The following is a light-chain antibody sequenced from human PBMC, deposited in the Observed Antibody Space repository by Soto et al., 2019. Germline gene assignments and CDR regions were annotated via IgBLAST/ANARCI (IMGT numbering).Light chain of an antibody. J-gene: IGLJ3*02. V-gene: IGLV1-40*01. CDR3: QSYDSSLTWV. Sequence: QSVLTQPPSVSGAPGQRVTISCTGSSSNIGAGYDVHWYQQLPGTAPKLLIYGNSNRPSGVPDRFSGSKSGTSASLAITGFQAEDEADYYCQSYDSSLTWVFGGGTKLTVL. CDR2: GNS. CDR1: SSNIGAGYD.